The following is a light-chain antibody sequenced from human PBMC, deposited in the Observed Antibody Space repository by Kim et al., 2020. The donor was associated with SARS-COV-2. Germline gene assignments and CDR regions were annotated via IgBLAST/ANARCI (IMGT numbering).Light chain of an antibody. CDR1: TGAVTSGYY. V-gene: IGLV7-43*01. CDR3: LLHCGGTQFWV. J-gene: IGLJ3*02. CDR2: STT. Sequence: GTVTLTYASSTGAVTSGYYPNWFQQKPGQAPRALIYSTTNKHSWTPARFSGSLLGGKAALTLSGVQPEDEADYYCLLHCGGTQFWVFGGGTQLTVL.